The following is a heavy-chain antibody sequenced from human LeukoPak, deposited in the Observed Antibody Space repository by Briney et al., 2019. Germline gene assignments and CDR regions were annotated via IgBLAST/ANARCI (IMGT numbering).Heavy chain of an antibody. D-gene: IGHD5-12*01. CDR3: ARSGRGTYYYFDL. Sequence: ASVKVSCKVSGYTLTELSMHWVRQAPGKGLEWMGGFDPEDGETIYAQKFQGRVTMTEDTSTSTAYMELRSLTSDDTAVYYCARSGRGTYYYFDLWGLGTLVTVSS. V-gene: IGHV1-24*01. CDR2: FDPEDGET. CDR1: GYTLTELS. J-gene: IGHJ4*02.